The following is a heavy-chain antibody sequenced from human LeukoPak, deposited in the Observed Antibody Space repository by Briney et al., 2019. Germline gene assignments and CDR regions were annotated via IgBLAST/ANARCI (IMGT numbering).Heavy chain of an antibody. CDR2: IYYSGST. Sequence: SQTLSLTCTVSGGSISSGAYYWSWIRQHPGKGLEWIGYIYYSGSTYYNPSLKSRVTISVDTSKNQFSLRLSSVTAADTPVYYCARDHIAAAGYRHLDYWGQGTLVTVSS. D-gene: IGHD6-13*01. J-gene: IGHJ4*02. CDR3: ARDHIAAAGYRHLDY. CDR1: GGSISSGAYY. V-gene: IGHV4-31*03.